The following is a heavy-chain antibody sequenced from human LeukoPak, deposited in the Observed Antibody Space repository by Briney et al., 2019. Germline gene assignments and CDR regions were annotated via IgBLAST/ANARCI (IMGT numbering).Heavy chain of an antibody. CDR1: GGSISSSSYY. CDR2: IYYSGST. Sequence: PSETLSLTCTVSGGSISSSSYYWGWIRQPPGKGLEWIGSIYYSGSTYYNPSLKSRVTISVDTSKNQFSLKLSSVTAADTAVYYCASKIAARTDYWGQGTLVTVSS. V-gene: IGHV4-39*07. J-gene: IGHJ4*02. D-gene: IGHD6-6*01. CDR3: ASKIAARTDY.